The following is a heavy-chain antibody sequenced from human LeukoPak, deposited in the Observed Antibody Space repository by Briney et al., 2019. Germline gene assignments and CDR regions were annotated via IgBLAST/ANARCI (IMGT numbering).Heavy chain of an antibody. CDR3: ARGYGSGRRDWFDP. J-gene: IGHJ5*02. D-gene: IGHD3-10*01. V-gene: IGHV4-59*01. Sequence: SETLSLTCTVSGGSISSYYWSWIRQPPGKGLEWIGYIYYSGSTNYNPSLKSRVTISIDTSKNQFSLKLSSVTAADTAVYYCARGYGSGRRDWFDPWGQGTLVTVSS. CDR2: IYYSGST. CDR1: GGSISSYY.